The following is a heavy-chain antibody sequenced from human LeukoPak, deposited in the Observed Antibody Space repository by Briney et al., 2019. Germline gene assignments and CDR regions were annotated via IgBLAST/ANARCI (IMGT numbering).Heavy chain of an antibody. D-gene: IGHD3-16*01. Sequence: PSETLSLTCAVYGGSFSDYYWSWVRQPPGKGLEWIGEINHSGNTNYNPSLRNRVAISIDTSKNQFSLKLNSATAADTAVYYCATSGGFNSPRHYWGQGTLVTVSS. CDR2: INHSGNT. J-gene: IGHJ4*02. CDR1: GGSFSDYY. V-gene: IGHV4-34*01. CDR3: ATSGGFNSPRHY.